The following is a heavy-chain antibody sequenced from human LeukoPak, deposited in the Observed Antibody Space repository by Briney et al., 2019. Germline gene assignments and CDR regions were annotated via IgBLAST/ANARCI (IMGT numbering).Heavy chain of an antibody. Sequence: GRSLRLSCAASGFTFSSYSMNWVRQAPGKGLEWVSYFTGSSSIIYYADSVKGRFTISRDNAKNSLSLQMNSLTAEDTAVYYCARDRNFEFWTAQSAGDGMDVWGQGTTVTVSS. CDR2: FTGSSSII. J-gene: IGHJ6*02. V-gene: IGHV3-48*01. CDR1: GFTFSSYS. CDR3: ARDRNFEFWTAQSAGDGMDV. D-gene: IGHD3/OR15-3a*01.